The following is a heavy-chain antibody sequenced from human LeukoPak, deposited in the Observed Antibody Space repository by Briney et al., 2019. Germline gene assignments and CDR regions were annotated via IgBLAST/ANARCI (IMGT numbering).Heavy chain of an antibody. Sequence: PGGSLRLSCVASGFTFNNYAMSWVRQAPGKGLEWVSAISGSGGSTYYADSVKGRFTISRDNSKNTLYLQMNSLRAEDTAVYYCAKDRSGYFDYWGQGTLVTVSS. J-gene: IGHJ4*02. CDR1: GFTFNNYA. CDR3: AKDRSGYFDY. D-gene: IGHD2-15*01. CDR2: ISGSGGST. V-gene: IGHV3-23*01.